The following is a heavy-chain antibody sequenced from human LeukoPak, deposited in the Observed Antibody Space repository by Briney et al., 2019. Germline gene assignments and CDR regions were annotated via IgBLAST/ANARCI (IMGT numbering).Heavy chain of an antibody. J-gene: IGHJ4*02. D-gene: IGHD3-22*01. CDR1: GGSISSGVHY. V-gene: IGHV4-30-4*08. Sequence: SETLSLTCTVSGGSISSGVHYWSWIRQPPGKGLEWIGYIYYSGSTNYNPSLKSRVTISVDTSKNQFSLKLGSVTAADTAVYYCAREGFYDSSFRHSVWSPGTLVTVSS. CDR3: AREGFYDSSFRHSV. CDR2: IYYSGST.